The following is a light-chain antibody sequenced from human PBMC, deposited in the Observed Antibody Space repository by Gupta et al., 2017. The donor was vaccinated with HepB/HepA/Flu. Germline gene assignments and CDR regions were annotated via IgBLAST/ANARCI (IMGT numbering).Light chain of an antibody. CDR2: DAS. Sequence: EIVLTQSPATLSLSPGERATLSCRASQSVSSYLAWYQQKPGQAPRLLIYDASNGATGTPARFSGSASGPDFTRTMSILEPGHFTVYPCLQLCTWAVGSSGSATK. V-gene: IGKV3-11*01. J-gene: IGKJ2*04. CDR1: QSVSSY. CDR3: LQLCTWAVGS.